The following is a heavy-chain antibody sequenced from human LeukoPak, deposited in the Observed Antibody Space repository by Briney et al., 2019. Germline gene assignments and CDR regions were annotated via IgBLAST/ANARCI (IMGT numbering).Heavy chain of an antibody. Sequence: GGSLRLSCAASGFTFSDYYMSWIRQAPGKGLEWVSYISSSGSTMYYADSVKGRFTISRDNAKNSLYLQMNSLRAEDTAVYYCARSHYDYVWGSYRAGGFDYWGQGTLVTVSS. V-gene: IGHV3-11*01. CDR3: ARSHYDYVWGSYRAGGFDY. CDR1: GFTFSDYY. J-gene: IGHJ4*02. D-gene: IGHD3-16*02. CDR2: ISSSGSTM.